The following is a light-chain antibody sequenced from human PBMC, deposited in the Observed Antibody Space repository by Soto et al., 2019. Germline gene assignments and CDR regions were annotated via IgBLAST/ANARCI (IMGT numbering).Light chain of an antibody. V-gene: IGKV3-15*01. CDR3: QHYNNWLTWA. J-gene: IGKJ1*01. CDR1: QSVSSN. Sequence: EIVLTQSPGTLSLSLGERATLSCRASQSVSSNLAWYQQKPGQAPRLLIYGASTRATGIPARFSGSGSGTEFTLTISGLQSEDFAVYYCQHYNNWLTWAFGQGTKVDIK. CDR2: GAS.